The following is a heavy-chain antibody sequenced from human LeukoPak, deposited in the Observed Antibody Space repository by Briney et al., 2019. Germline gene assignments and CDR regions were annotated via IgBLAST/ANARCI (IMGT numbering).Heavy chain of an antibody. CDR3: ARGSSYGYSSFDY. CDR1: GYSFTNHW. J-gene: IGHJ4*02. CDR2: IYPGDSDT. Sequence: GESLKISCKASGYSFTNHWIAWVRQMPGKGLEWMGIIYPGDSDTSYGPSFQGQVTISADKSISAAYLQWSSLKASDTAMYYCARGSSYGYSSFDYWGQGTLVTVSS. D-gene: IGHD5-18*01. V-gene: IGHV5-51*01.